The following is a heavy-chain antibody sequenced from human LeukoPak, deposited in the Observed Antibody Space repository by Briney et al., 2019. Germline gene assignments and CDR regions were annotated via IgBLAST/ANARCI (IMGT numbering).Heavy chain of an antibody. Sequence: SETLSLTCTVSGGSVSSGSYYWSWIRQPPGKGLEWIGYIYYSGSTNYNPSLKSRVTISVDTSKNQFSLKLSSVTAADTAVYYCARGNYCSRGSCYWFDPWGQGTLVTVSS. V-gene: IGHV4-61*01. CDR1: GGSVSSGSYY. CDR2: IYYSGST. J-gene: IGHJ5*02. D-gene: IGHD2-15*01. CDR3: ARGNYCSRGSCYWFDP.